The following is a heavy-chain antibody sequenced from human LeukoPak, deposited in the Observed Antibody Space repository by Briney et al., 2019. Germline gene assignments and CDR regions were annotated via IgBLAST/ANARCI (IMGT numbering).Heavy chain of an antibody. J-gene: IGHJ4*02. D-gene: IGHD6-25*01. Sequence: SQTLCLTCTVSGGSISSGGHYWYWIRQHPGKGLEWIGYIYYSGSTYYNPSLKSRVTISVDTSKNQFSLKLSSVTAADTAVYYCARERAAAVDYWGQGTLVTVSS. CDR3: ARERAAAVDY. V-gene: IGHV4-31*03. CDR1: GGSISSGGHY. CDR2: IYYSGST.